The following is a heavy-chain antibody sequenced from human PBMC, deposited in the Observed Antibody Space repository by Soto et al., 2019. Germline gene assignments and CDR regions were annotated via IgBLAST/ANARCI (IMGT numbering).Heavy chain of an antibody. V-gene: IGHV3-23*01. CDR3: AKYASSSWSLFDY. CDR2: FSDSGANT. J-gene: IGHJ4*02. CDR1: GFTSNNYA. Sequence: QPGGSLRLSCAASGFTSNNYAMSWVRQAPGKGLEWVSSFSDSGANTYYSDSVKGRFTISRDNSKNTLYLQMNSLRADDTAVYYCAKYASSSWSLFDYWGQGTLVTVSS. D-gene: IGHD6-13*01.